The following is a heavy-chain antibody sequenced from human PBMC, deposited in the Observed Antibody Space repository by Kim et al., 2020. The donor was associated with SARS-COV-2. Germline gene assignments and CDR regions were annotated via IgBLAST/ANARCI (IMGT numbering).Heavy chain of an antibody. CDR1: GGSISSYY. V-gene: IGHV4-59*01. CDR3: ARGLTLFWSGYPGWLDP. D-gene: IGHD3-3*01. Sequence: SETLSLTCTVSGGSISSYYWSWIRQPPGKGLEWIGSIYYSGSTNYNPSLKSRVTISVDTSKNQFSLKLSSVTAADTAVYYCARGLTLFWSGYPGWLDPWGEGTLVTASS. CDR2: IYYSGST. J-gene: IGHJ5*02.